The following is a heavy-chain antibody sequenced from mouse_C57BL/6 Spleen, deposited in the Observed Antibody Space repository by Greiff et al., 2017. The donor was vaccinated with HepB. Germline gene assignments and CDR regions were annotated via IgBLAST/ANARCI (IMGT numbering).Heavy chain of an antibody. CDR3: ARSDGYFYFDY. V-gene: IGHV1-64*01. CDR1: GYTFTSYW. Sequence: VKLQESGAELVKPGASVKLSCKASGYTFTSYWMHWVKQRPGQGLEWIGMIHPNSGSTNYNEKFKSKATLTVDKSSSTAYMQLSSLTSEDSAVYYCARSDGYFYFDYWGQGTTLTVAS. CDR2: IHPNSGST. D-gene: IGHD2-3*01. J-gene: IGHJ2*01.